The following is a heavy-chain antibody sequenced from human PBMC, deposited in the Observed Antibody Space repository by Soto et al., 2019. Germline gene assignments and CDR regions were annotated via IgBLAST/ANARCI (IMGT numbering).Heavy chain of an antibody. CDR2: VSFTGDST. V-gene: IGHV3-23*01. CDR3: ATYEQRTLFDF. J-gene: IGHJ4*02. CDR1: GFTFSNYF. Sequence: GGSLRLSCAASGFTFSNYFMTWVRQAPGKGLEWVSAVSFTGDSTYYTDSMRGRFTISRDNAKNTLYLHISSLRDEDTAVYYWATYEQRTLFDFWGRGALVTVSS. D-gene: IGHD6-25*01.